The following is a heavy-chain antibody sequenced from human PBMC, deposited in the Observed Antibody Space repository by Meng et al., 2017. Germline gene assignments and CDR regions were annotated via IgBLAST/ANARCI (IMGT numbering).Heavy chain of an antibody. CDR1: GFTFGSYS. CDR2: ISGGGSYI. V-gene: IGHV3-21*01. Sequence: GESLKISCAASGFTFGSYSIHWVRQAPGKGLEWVSSISGGGSYIYYADSVRGRFTNSRDNARNSLYLRMNSLRVEDTAVYYCARDLPPSYFDYWGQGTLVTVSS. CDR3: ARDLPPSYFDY. J-gene: IGHJ4*02.